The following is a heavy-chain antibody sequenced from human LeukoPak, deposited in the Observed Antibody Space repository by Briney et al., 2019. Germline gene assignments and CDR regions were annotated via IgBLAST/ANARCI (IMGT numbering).Heavy chain of an antibody. CDR2: IYYSGST. J-gene: IGHJ4*02. Sequence: PSETLSLTCTVSGGSISSYYWSWVRQPPGKGLEWIGDIYYSGSTNYNPSLKSRVTISVDTSKNQFSLKLSSVTAADTAVYYCARANYFDYWGQGTLVTVSS. CDR3: ARANYFDY. CDR1: GGSISSYY. V-gene: IGHV4-59*12.